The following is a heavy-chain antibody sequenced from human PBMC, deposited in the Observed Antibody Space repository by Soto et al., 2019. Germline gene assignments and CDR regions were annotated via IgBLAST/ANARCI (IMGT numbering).Heavy chain of an antibody. CDR3: AKEGRYFDWLSYYYYGMDV. J-gene: IGHJ6*02. CDR1: GFTFSSYA. V-gene: IGHV3-23*01. D-gene: IGHD3-9*01. Sequence: LRLSFAASGFTFSSYAMSWVRQAPGKGLEWVSAISGSGGSTYYADSVKGRFTISRDNSKNTLYLQMNSLRAEDTAVYYCAKEGRYFDWLSYYYYGMDVWGQGTTVTVSS. CDR2: ISGSGGST.